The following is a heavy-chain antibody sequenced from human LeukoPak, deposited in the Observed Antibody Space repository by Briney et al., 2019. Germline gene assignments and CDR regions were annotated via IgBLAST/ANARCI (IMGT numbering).Heavy chain of an antibody. CDR2: IYSTGST. Sequence: SETLSLTCTVSGGSISSYYGSWIRQPAGKGLEWIGRIYSTGSTNYNPSLKSRVTMSVDTSKNQFSLRLRSVTAADTAVYYCARQIASAGTAGFDFWGQGALVTVSS. CDR3: ARQIASAGTAGFDF. V-gene: IGHV4-4*07. D-gene: IGHD6-13*01. CDR1: GGSISSYY. J-gene: IGHJ4*02.